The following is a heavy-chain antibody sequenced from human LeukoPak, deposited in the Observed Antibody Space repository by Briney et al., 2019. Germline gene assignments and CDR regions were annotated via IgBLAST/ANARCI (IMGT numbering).Heavy chain of an antibody. Sequence: PGGSLRLSCAASGFTFSDYYMSWIRQAPGKGLEWVSYISSSGSTIYYADSVKGRFTISRDNAKNSLYLQMNSLRAEDTGVYYCARGRNWNYQSHFDYWGQGTLVTVSS. CDR1: GFTFSDYY. J-gene: IGHJ4*02. CDR2: ISSSGSTI. D-gene: IGHD1-7*01. CDR3: ARGRNWNYQSHFDY. V-gene: IGHV3-11*01.